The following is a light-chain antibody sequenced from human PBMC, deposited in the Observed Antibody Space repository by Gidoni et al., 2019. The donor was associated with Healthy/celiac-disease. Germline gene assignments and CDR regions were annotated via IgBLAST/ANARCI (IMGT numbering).Light chain of an antibody. J-gene: IGKJ4*01. CDR2: DAS. V-gene: IGKV3D-20*01. CDR1: QSVSSSY. Sequence: EIVLTQSPATLSLSPGERATLSCGASQSVSSSYLAWYQQKPGLAPRLLIYDASSRATGIPDRFSGSWSGTDFTLTISRLEPEYFAVYYCQQYGSSPLTFGGXTKVEIK. CDR3: QQYGSSPLT.